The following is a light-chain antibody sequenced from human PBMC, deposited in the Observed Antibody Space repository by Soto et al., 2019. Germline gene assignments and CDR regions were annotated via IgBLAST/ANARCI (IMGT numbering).Light chain of an antibody. CDR2: GAS. CDR1: QGISSY. V-gene: IGKV1-8*01. J-gene: IGKJ3*01. Sequence: AIRMTQSPSSLSASTGDRVTITCRASQGISSYLAWYQQKPGKAPNLLIYGASTLQSGVPSRFSGSGSGTDFALTISCLQSEDFATYYCQQYYSYPCTFGPGTKVDIK. CDR3: QQYYSYPCT.